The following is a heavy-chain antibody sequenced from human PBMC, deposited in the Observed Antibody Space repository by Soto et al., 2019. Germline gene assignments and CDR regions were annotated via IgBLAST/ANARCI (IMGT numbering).Heavy chain of an antibody. J-gene: IGHJ6*02. CDR2: INAGNGNT. V-gene: IGHV1-3*01. Sequence: ASVKVSCKASGYTLTSYAMHWVRQAPGQRLEWMGWINAGNGNTKYSQKFQGRVTITRDTSASTAYMELSSLRSEDTAVYYCVRSLLIVVVPAAIPPMDVWGQGTTVTVSS. D-gene: IGHD2-2*01. CDR3: VRSLLIVVVPAAIPPMDV. CDR1: GYTLTSYA.